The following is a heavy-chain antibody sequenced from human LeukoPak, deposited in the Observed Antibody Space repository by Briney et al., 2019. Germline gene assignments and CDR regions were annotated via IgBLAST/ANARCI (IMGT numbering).Heavy chain of an antibody. V-gene: IGHV1-18*01. CDR2: ISGYNGNT. CDR3: ARDLSLGRHDDGEPFDS. Sequence: ASVKVSRKTSGYTFTNHGISWVRQAPGQGLEWMGWISGYNGNTNYVQKFRGRITMTTDTSTSTAYLQLRSLSSDDTALYYRARDLSLGRHDDGEPFDSWGQGTLVTVSS. D-gene: IGHD4-17*01. J-gene: IGHJ4*02. CDR1: GYTFTNHG.